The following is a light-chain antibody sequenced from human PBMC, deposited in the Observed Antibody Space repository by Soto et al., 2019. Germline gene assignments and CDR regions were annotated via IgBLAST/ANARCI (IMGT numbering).Light chain of an antibody. V-gene: IGKV1-5*03. J-gene: IGKJ2*01. CDR2: KAS. CDR1: QSISSW. Sequence: DIQMTQSPSTLSASVGDRVTITCRASQSISSWLAWYQQKPGEAPKLLIYKASTLQSGVPSRFSGSGSGTEFSLTFSSLQPDDFATYYCHQYSTYSYTFGQGTKLEI. CDR3: HQYSTYSYT.